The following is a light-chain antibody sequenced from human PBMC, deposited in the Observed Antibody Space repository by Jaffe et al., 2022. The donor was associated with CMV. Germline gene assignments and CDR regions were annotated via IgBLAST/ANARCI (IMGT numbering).Light chain of an antibody. CDR1: QSVLYSSNNRNY. V-gene: IGKV4-1*01. J-gene: IGKJ2*01. CDR3: QQYYSNSYT. CDR2: WAS. Sequence: DIVMTQSPDSLAVSLGERATINCKSSQSVLYSSNNRNYLAWYQQRPGQPPKLLFYWASTRESGVPDRFSGSGSGTDFTLTISSLQAEDVAVYYCQQYYSNSYTFGQGTKLEIK.